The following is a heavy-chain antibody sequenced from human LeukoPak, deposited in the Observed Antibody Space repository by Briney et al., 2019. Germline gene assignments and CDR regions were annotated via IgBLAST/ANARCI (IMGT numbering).Heavy chain of an antibody. D-gene: IGHD5-12*01. J-gene: IGHJ6*02. CDR3: AREEVATILYLYYYYGMDV. V-gene: IGHV3-7*01. CDR2: IKQDGSEK. CDR1: GVTFSSYW. Sequence: GVSLRLSCAASGVTFSSYWMSWVRQAPGKGLEWVANIKQDGSEKYYVDSVKGRFTISRDNAKNSLYLQMNSLRAEDTAVYYCAREEVATILYLYYYYGMDVWGQGTTVTVSS.